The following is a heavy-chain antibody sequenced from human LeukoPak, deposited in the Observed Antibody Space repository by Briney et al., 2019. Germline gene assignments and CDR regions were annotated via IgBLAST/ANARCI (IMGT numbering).Heavy chain of an antibody. CDR2: IDPSDSYT. CDR1: GYSFTSYW. V-gene: IGHV5-10-1*01. D-gene: IGHD1-26*01. Sequence: GESLKISCKGSGYSFTSYWISWVRQMPGKGLEWMGRIDPSDSYTNYSPSFQGHVTISADKSISTAYLQWSSLKASGTAMYYCARDIVGASCWFDPWGQGTLVTVSS. CDR3: ARDIVGASCWFDP. J-gene: IGHJ5*02.